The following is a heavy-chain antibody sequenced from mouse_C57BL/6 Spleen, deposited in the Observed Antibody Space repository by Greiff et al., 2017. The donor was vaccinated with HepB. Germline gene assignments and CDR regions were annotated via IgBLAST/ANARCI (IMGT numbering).Heavy chain of an antibody. J-gene: IGHJ1*03. Sequence: EVQVVESGGGLVQPGGSLKLSCAASGFTFSDYYMYWVRQTPEKRLEWVAYISNGGGSTYYPDTVKGRFTISRDNAKNTLYLQMSRLKSEDIAMYYCARTGNGYYEYFDVWGTGTTVTVSS. CDR3: ARTGNGYYEYFDV. CDR1: GFTFSDYY. CDR2: ISNGGGST. D-gene: IGHD2-3*01. V-gene: IGHV5-12*01.